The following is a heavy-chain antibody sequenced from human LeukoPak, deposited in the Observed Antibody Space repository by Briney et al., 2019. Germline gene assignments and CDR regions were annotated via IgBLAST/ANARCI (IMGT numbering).Heavy chain of an antibody. CDR1: GYTFTSYG. D-gene: IGHD3-22*01. J-gene: IGHJ6*02. Sequence: ASVKVSCKASGYTFTSYGISWVRQAPGQGLEWMGGIIPIFGTANYAQKFQGRVTITADESTSTAYMELSSLRSEDTAVYYCARGSTSGYFPSTPRIAYYYGMDVWGQGTTVTVSS. CDR3: ARGSTSGYFPSTPRIAYYYGMDV. V-gene: IGHV1-69*13. CDR2: IIPIFGTA.